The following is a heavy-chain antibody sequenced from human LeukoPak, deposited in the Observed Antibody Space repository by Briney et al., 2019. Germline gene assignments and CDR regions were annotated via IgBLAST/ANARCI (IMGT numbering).Heavy chain of an antibody. D-gene: IGHD5-12*01. V-gene: IGHV4-34*01. CDR1: GGPFNDYY. Sequence: SETLSLTCAVEGGPFNDYYWSWSRQSPGKGLEWTGEINRDGSTNYNPSLESRLSMSVDTARKHVSLKMRSVTAADTAVYFCARRGMWIQWNFDFWGQGALVTVSS. CDR3: ARRGMWIQWNFDF. CDR2: INRDGST. J-gene: IGHJ4*02.